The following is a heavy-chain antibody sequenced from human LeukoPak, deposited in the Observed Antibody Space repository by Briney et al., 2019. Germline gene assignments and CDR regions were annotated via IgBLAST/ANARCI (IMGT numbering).Heavy chain of an antibody. CDR2: ISSRSSNI. D-gene: IGHD3-16*01. CDR3: ARIPGGYYYAMDV. V-gene: IGHV3-48*02. CDR1: GFTFSSYW. Sequence: GSLRLSCAASGFTFSSYWMHWVRQAPGKGLEWVSYISSRSSNIYYADSVKGRFTISRDNAKNSLYLQMNSLRDEDTAVYYCARIPGGYYYAMDVWGQGTTVTVSS. J-gene: IGHJ6*02.